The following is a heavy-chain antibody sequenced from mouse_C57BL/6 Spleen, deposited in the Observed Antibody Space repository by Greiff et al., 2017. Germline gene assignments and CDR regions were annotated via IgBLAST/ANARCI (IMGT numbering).Heavy chain of an antibody. CDR2: IWRGGST. Sequence: VKLVESGPGLVQPSQSLSITCTVSGFSLTSYGVHWVRQSPGKGLEWLGVIWRGGSTDYNAAFMSRLSITKDNSKSQVFFKMNSLQADDTAIYYCAKSTTVVANYYAMDYWGQGTSVTVSS. D-gene: IGHD1-1*01. CDR1: GFSLTSYG. CDR3: AKSTTVVANYYAMDY. J-gene: IGHJ4*01. V-gene: IGHV2-5*01.